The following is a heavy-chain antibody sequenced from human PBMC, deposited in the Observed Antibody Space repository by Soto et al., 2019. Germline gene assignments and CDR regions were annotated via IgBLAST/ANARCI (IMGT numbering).Heavy chain of an antibody. V-gene: IGHV4-59*12. CDR2: IYYSGST. J-gene: IGHJ6*02. CDR1: GGSISSYY. D-gene: IGHD3-10*01. Sequence: SEILSLTCTVSGGSISSYYWSWIRQPPGKGLGWIGYIYYSGSTNYNLSLKSRVTISVDTSKNQFSLKLSSVTAADTAVYYCARDRRYYYGSGSYYRPSYGMDVWGQGTTVTVSS. CDR3: ARDRRYYYGSGSYYRPSYGMDV.